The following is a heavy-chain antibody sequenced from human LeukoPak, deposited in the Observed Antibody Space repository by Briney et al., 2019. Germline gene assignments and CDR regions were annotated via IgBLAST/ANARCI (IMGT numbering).Heavy chain of an antibody. J-gene: IGHJ5*02. D-gene: IGHD3-16*02. CDR1: GYTFTDFY. CDR2: ISAYNGNT. CDR3: AREPTRRAKSDYVWGSYQLSPGWFDP. Sequence: GASVKVSCKASGYTFTDFYIHWVRQAPGQGLEWMGWISAYNGNTNYAQKLQGRVTMTTDTSTSTAYMELRSLRSDDTAVYYCAREPTRRAKSDYVWGSYQLSPGWFDPWGQGTLVTVSS. V-gene: IGHV1-18*04.